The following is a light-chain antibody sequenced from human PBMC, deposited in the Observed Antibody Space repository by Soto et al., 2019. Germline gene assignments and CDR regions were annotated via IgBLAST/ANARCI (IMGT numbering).Light chain of an antibody. Sequence: EIVLTQSPDILSLSPGDRATLSCRASQSVTSDFLVWYQQKPGQAPRLLIYDASSRATGIPDRFSGSGSGTDLILTISRLEPEDFAVYYCQHYDNTPPSVTFGPGTKVDIK. CDR3: QHYDNTPPSVT. V-gene: IGKV3-20*01. CDR2: DAS. J-gene: IGKJ3*01. CDR1: QSVTSDF.